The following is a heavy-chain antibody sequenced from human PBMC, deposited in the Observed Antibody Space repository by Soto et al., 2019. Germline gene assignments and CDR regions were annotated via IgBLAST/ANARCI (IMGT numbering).Heavy chain of an antibody. V-gene: IGHV1-46*04. Sequence: QVQLMQSGAEVKKPGASVKVSCKASGDTFTDYYIHWVRQAPGQGLEWMGTVNPSGGHTTYAQHVLGRVTRTRDTSTSTVYMGLTSLTSDDTAVYDCARGGHVVVVTAALDYWGQGTLVTVSS. CDR2: VNPSGGHT. J-gene: IGHJ4*02. CDR1: GDTFTDYY. D-gene: IGHD2-21*02. CDR3: ARGGHVVVVTAALDY.